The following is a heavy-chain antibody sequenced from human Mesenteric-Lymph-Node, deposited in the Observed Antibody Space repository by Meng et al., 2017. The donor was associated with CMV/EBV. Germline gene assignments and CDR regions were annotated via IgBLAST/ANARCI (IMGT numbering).Heavy chain of an antibody. J-gene: IGHJ4*02. D-gene: IGHD6-6*01. CDR1: GCPIITSSYY. CDR3: ERGRRRMAAGPSRFDY. CDR2: INYSAGS. Sequence: SETRSSPGIVPGCPIITSSYYWCWIRQPPGKGLEWVGSINYSAGSHYNPSLKSRVSISEDTSQNQYSLQQRSVTAANTAVYYCERGRRRMAAGPSRFDYWGQGTLVTVSS. V-gene: IGHV4-39*07.